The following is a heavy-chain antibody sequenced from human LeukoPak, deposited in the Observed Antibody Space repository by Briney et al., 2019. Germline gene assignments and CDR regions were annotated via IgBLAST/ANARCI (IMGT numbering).Heavy chain of an antibody. CDR2: INHSGST. D-gene: IGHD3/OR15-3a*01. CDR1: GGSFSGYY. Sequence: PSETLSLTCAVYGGSFSGYYWSWIRQPPGKGLEWIGEINHSGSTNYNPSLKSRVTISVDTSKNQFSLKLSSVTAADTAVYYCARVMDWGWNGWFDPWGQGTLVTVSS. V-gene: IGHV4-34*01. J-gene: IGHJ5*02. CDR3: ARVMDWGWNGWFDP.